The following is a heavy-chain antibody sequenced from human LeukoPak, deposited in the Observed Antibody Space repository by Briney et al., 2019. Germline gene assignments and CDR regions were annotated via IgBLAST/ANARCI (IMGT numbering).Heavy chain of an antibody. CDR1: GFTFSNAW. CDR3: AAVSVDYGDSSFDF. Sequence: PGGSLRLSCAAPGFTFSNAWMSWVRQAPGKGLEWVGRIKRKADGGTTDYAEPVKGRFTISRDDSKKTLYLQMNSLKTEDTALYYCAAVSVDYGDSSFDFWGQGTLVTVSS. J-gene: IGHJ4*02. V-gene: IGHV3-15*01. D-gene: IGHD4-17*01. CDR2: IKRKADGGTT.